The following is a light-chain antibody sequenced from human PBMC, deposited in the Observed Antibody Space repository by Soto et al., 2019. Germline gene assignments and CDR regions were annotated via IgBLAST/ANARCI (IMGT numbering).Light chain of an antibody. CDR2: GAS. V-gene: IGKV3-20*01. Sequence: EIVLTQSPGTLSLSPGERATLSCRASQSVRSSYLAWYQHKPVQAPRLLIYGASSRATGIPDRFSGSGSGTDFTLTISRLEPEDFAVYYCQQYGSSPLYIFGQGTKLEIK. CDR1: QSVRSSY. J-gene: IGKJ2*01. CDR3: QQYGSSPLYI.